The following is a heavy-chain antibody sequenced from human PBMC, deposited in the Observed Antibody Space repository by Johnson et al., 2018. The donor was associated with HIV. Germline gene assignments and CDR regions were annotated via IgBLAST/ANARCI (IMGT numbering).Heavy chain of an antibody. Sequence: QVQLVESGGGVVQPGRSLRLSCAASGFTFSSYAMHWVRQAPGKGLEWVAVIRNDGSKKYYADSVKGRFTISRDNAKNTLYLQMNSLRAEDTAVYYCARGGDDAFEFWGQGTMVTVSS. CDR3: ARGGDDAFEF. CDR1: GFTFSSYA. V-gene: IGHV3-30*04. D-gene: IGHD7-27*01. J-gene: IGHJ3*01. CDR2: IRNDGSKK.